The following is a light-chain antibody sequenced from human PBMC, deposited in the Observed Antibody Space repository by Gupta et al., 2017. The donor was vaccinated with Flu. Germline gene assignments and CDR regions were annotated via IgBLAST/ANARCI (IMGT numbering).Light chain of an antibody. Sequence: QSALTQPASVSGSPGQSVTISCPGSSSDVGFYNYVSWYQQCPGKAPKLLLYDVSRRPPGVSTRFSGSKSGNTASLTISGLLPEDEADYCCTSYAVSDTSVFGTGTWVSVL. CDR1: SSDVGFYNY. CDR2: DVS. J-gene: IGLJ1*01. CDR3: TSYAVSDTSV. V-gene: IGLV2-14*01.